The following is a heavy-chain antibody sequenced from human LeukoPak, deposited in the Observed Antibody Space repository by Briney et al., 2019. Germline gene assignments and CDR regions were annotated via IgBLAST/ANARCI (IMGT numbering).Heavy chain of an antibody. J-gene: IGHJ6*03. CDR3: ARASMGNYYYYYMDV. Sequence: PSETLSLTCSVSDDSITIYYWTWIRQPPGKGLEWIGYIDHTGTTNYNPSLKSRVTISVDTSKNQFSLKLSSVTAADTAVYYCARASMGNYYYYYMDVWGKGTTVTVSS. CDR2: IDHTGTT. CDR1: DDSITIYY. V-gene: IGHV4-59*01. D-gene: IGHD6-6*01.